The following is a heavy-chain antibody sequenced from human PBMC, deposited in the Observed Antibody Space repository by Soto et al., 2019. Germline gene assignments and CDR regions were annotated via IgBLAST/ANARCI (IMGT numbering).Heavy chain of an antibody. CDR2: INAGNGNT. J-gene: IGHJ5*02. V-gene: IGHV1-3*01. Sequence: YAMHWVRQAPGQRLEWMGWINAGNGNTKYSQKFQGRVTITRDTSASTAYMELSSLRSEDTAVYYCARDRAKYQLLPYNWFDPWGQGTLVTVSS. CDR3: ARDRAKYQLLPYNWFDP. D-gene: IGHD2-2*01. CDR1: YA.